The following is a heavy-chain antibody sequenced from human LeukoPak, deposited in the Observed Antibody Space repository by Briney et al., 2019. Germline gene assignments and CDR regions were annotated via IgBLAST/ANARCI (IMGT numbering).Heavy chain of an antibody. V-gene: IGHV4-34*01. J-gene: IGHJ6*03. CDR3: ATRSGTLLRGRYYYYMDV. D-gene: IGHD1-26*01. CDR1: GGSLSGYY. CDR2: INHGGST. Sequence: SETLSLTCAVYGGSLSGYYWSCMRPPPGKGRECRGEINHGGSTNYNPSLKSRVTISVDTSKNQFSLKLSSVTAADTAVYYCATRSGTLLRGRYYYYMDVWGKGTTVTVSS.